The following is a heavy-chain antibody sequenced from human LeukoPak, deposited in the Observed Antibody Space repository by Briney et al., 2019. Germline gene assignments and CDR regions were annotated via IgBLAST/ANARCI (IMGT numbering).Heavy chain of an antibody. CDR1: GGSFSGYY. V-gene: IGHV4-34*01. Sequence: PSETLSLTCAVYGGSFSGYYCSWIRQTPGKGLEWIGEINHGGSTSYNPSLKSRVTMSVDTSKNQFSLKLSSVTAADTAVYYCARSPAAGTKDYYYYYMDVWGKGTTVTISS. D-gene: IGHD6-13*01. CDR3: ARSPAAGTKDYYYYYMDV. J-gene: IGHJ6*03. CDR2: INHGGST.